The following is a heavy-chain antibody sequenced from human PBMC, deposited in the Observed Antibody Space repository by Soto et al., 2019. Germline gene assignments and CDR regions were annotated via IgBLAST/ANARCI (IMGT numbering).Heavy chain of an antibody. D-gene: IGHD3-10*01. J-gene: IGHJ6*02. CDR1: GYTFTGHY. CDR3: ARDLCPLGSGSQCPTYGWDV. CDR2: LKSDNGGT. Sequence: WASVKVSCKASGYTFTGHYMHWVRQVSGKRLEYLGWLKSDNGGTYYAPKFQGRVTFTRDTSTATAYMELSGLRSDDTAVYFCARDLCPLGSGSQCPTYGWDVWGQGTTVSVSS. V-gene: IGHV1-2*02.